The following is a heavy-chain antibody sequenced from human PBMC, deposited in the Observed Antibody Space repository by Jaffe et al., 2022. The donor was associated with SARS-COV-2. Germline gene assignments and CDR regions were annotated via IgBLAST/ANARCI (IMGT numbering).Heavy chain of an antibody. CDR2: IYSGGST. J-gene: IGHJ4*02. D-gene: IGHD1-26*01. CDR3: ARGANRGIVARGGYFDY. CDR1: GFTVSSNY. Sequence: EVQLVESGGGLIQPGGSLRLSCAASGFTVSSNYMSWVRQAPGKGLEWVSVIYSGGSTYYADSVKGRFTISRDNSKNTLYLQMNSLRAEDTAVYYCARGANRGIVARGGYFDYWGQGTLVTVSS. V-gene: IGHV3-53*01.